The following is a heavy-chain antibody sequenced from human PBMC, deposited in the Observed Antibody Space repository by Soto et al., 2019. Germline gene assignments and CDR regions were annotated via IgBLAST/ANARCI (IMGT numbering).Heavy chain of an antibody. J-gene: IGHJ4*02. V-gene: IGHV1-46*03. CDR2: IHPSGDT. CDR1: VYKFTTYF. D-gene: IGHD2-8*01. Sequence: ASVKVSCNASVYKFTTYFIHCVRQAPGQGLEWMGMIHPSGDTGYGQKFRGRVTMTIDTSTTTAYMELRNLTSEDTAIYFSDTGPNFQYYFDSWGQGTPVTVSS. CDR3: DTGPNFQYYFDS.